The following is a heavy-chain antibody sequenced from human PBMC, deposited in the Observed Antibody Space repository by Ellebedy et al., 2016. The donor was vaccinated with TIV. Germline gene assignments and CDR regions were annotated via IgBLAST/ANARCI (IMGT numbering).Heavy chain of an antibody. CDR3: AKDQVVGHSSSYYAMDV. CDR2: ISGSGGNI. CDR1: GFIFSSYW. J-gene: IGHJ6*02. Sequence: GGSLRLSCAASGFIFSSYWMSWVRQAPGKGLEWVSSISGSGGNIYYADSVKGRFTISRDNSNNTLYLQMNSLRAEDTAVYYCAKDQVVGHSSSYYAMDVWGQGTTVTVSS. V-gene: IGHV3-23*01. D-gene: IGHD1-26*01.